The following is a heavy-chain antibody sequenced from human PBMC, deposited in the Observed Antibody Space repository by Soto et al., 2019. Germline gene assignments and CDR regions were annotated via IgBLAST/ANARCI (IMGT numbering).Heavy chain of an antibody. CDR1: GYTFTGYY. V-gene: IGHV1-2*04. D-gene: IGHD3-3*01. J-gene: IGHJ5*02. CDR2: INPNSDGT. CDR3: ARGRFWSGYSQENNWFDP. Sequence: ASVKVSCKASGYTFTGYYMHWVRQAPGQGLEWMGWINPNSDGTNYAQKFQGWVTMTRDTSISTAYMELSRLRSDDTAVYYCARGRFWSGYSQENNWFDPWGQGTLVTVSS.